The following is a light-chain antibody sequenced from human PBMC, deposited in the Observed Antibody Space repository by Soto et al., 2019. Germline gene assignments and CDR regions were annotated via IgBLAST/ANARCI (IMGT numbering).Light chain of an antibody. J-gene: IGKJ5*01. V-gene: IGKV3-11*01. Sequence: VLPQSPGTLSLSPGERATLSCRARQSVSRYLAGYQQKPGQAPRLLIYDASTRATGIPARFSGSGSGTHFTLTISSLEPEDFAVYYCQQRSNWITFGQGTRPEIK. CDR2: DAS. CDR1: QSVSRY. CDR3: QQRSNWIT.